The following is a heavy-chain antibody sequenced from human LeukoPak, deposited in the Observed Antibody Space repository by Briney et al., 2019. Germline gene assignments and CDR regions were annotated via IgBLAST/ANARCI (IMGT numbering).Heavy chain of an antibody. CDR1: GGSISSGGYS. V-gene: IGHV4-30-2*01. J-gene: IGHJ4*02. CDR2: IYHSGST. Sequence: SETLSLTCAVSGGSISSGGYSWSWIRQPPGTGLEWIGYIYHSGSTYYNPSLKSRITISIDRSKNHFSLKLSSVTAADTAVYYCARRSSLAWDYWGQGTLVIVSS. CDR3: ARRSSLAWDY.